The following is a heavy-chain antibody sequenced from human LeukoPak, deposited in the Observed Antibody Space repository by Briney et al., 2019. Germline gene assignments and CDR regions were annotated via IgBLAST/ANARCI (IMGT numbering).Heavy chain of an antibody. J-gene: IGHJ5*02. CDR2: IMPLFGTA. Sequence: GASVKVSCKASGYTFTSYGISWVRQAPGQGLEWLGGIMPLFGTAGYAQKFQGRVTITKDESTRTVYLELTSLTSDDTAVYYCARDVHGDYGSGWFDPWGQGTLVSASS. CDR1: GYTFTSYG. CDR3: ARDVHGDYGSGWFDP. D-gene: IGHD4-17*01. V-gene: IGHV1-69*05.